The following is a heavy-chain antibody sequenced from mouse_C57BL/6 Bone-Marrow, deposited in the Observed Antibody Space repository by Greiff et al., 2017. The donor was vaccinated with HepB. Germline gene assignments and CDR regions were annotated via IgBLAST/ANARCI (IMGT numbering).Heavy chain of an antibody. V-gene: IGHV1-50*01. CDR1: GYTFTSYW. Sequence: VQLQQPGAELVKPGASVKLSCKASGYTFTSYWMQWVKQRPGQGLEWIGEIDPSDSYTNYNQKFKGKATLTVDTSSSTAYMQLSSLTSEDSAVYYCARKPGSRLRRFYAMDYWGQGTSVTVSS. J-gene: IGHJ4*01. CDR2: IDPSDSYT. D-gene: IGHD2-4*01. CDR3: ARKPGSRLRRFYAMDY.